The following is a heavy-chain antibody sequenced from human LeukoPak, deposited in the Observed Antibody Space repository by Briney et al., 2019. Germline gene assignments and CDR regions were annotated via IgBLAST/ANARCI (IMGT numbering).Heavy chain of an antibody. J-gene: IGHJ4*02. CDR3: ATEYSYGLDN. V-gene: IGHV3-23*01. CDR2: ISSSGGST. Sequence: GGSLRLSCAAYGFTLSSYAMGWVRQAPGRGLEWVSAISSSGGSTYYADSVKGRFTISRDNSKNTLYLQMNSLRAEDTAVYYCATEYSYGLDNWGQGTLVTVSS. D-gene: IGHD5-18*01. CDR1: GFTLSSYA.